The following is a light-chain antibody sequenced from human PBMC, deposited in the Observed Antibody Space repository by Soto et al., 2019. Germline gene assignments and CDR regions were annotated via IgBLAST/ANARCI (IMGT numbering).Light chain of an antibody. CDR1: SSDVGGYNY. J-gene: IGLJ3*02. V-gene: IGLV2-14*01. CDR2: EVS. CDR3: SSYTSSSPLV. Sequence: QSALTQPASVSGSPGQSITISCTGTSSDVGGYNYVSWYQQHPGKAPKLMIYEVSNRPSGVSNRFSGSKSGNTASLTISGLQAEDEAPYYCSSYTSSSPLVFGGGTTLNVL.